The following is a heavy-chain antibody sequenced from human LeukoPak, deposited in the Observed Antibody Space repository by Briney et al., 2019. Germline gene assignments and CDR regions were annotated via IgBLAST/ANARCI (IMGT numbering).Heavy chain of an antibody. CDR1: GGSISSGGYS. CDR3: ARLFYGSGSYYIDY. V-gene: IGHV4-30-2*01. D-gene: IGHD3-10*01. Sequence: TSETLSLTCAVSGGSISSGGYSWSWIRQPPGKGLEWIGYIYNSGSPYYNPSLKSRVTMSVDRSNNQFSLKLSSVTAADTAVYYCARLFYGSGSYYIDYWGQGTLVTVTS. CDR2: IYNSGSP. J-gene: IGHJ4*02.